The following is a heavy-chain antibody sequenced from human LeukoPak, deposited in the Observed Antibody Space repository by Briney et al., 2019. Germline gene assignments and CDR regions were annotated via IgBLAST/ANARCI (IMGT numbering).Heavy chain of an antibody. Sequence: SVKVSCKASRGTFDSFAINWVRQAPGQGLEWVGGFIPIIGSANYAQNFQGRLTITRDESTNTAYLELNSLRSDDTAVYYCARGNAHDHWGQGTLVTVSS. V-gene: IGHV1-69*05. D-gene: IGHD4-11*01. CDR2: FIPIIGSA. J-gene: IGHJ4*02. CDR1: RGTFDSFA. CDR3: ARGNAHDH.